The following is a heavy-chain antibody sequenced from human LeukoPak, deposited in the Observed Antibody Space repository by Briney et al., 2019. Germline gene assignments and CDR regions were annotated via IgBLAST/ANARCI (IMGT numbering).Heavy chain of an antibody. CDR2: ISAYNGNT. Sequence: GASVNVSCKASGYTFTSYGISWVRQAPGQGLEWMGWISAYNGNTNYAQKLQGRVTMTTDTSTSTAYMELRSLRSDDTAVYYCARVLHGGTHDAFDIWGQGTMVTVSS. J-gene: IGHJ3*02. V-gene: IGHV1-18*01. D-gene: IGHD3-16*01. CDR3: ARVLHGGTHDAFDI. CDR1: GYTFTSYG.